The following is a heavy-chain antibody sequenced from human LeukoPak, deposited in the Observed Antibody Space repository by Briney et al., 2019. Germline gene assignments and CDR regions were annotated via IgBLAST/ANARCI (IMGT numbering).Heavy chain of an antibody. CDR1: GFTFSSYE. Sequence: GGSLRLSCAASGFTFSSYEMNWVRQAPGKGLEWVSYISCIGSTIYYAGSVKGRFTISRDNAKNSLYLQMNSLRAEDTAVYYCAAGTTSIRIDYYYYYYGMDVWGQGTTVTVSS. J-gene: IGHJ6*02. CDR2: ISCIGSTI. D-gene: IGHD4-17*01. V-gene: IGHV3-48*03. CDR3: AAGTTSIRIDYYYYYYGMDV.